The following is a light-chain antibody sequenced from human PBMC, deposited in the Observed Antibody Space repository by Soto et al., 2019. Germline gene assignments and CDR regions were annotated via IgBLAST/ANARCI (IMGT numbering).Light chain of an antibody. CDR3: AAWDDSRRGV. V-gene: IGLV1-47*02. CDR2: SNN. Sequence: VLTQPPSASGTPGQKVTIFCSGSSSNIGRNLVSWYQQLPGTAPKLLIYSNNQRPSGVPDRFSGSKSGTSASLAISGLRSEDEADYYCAAWDDSRRGVFGGGTKLTVL. CDR1: SSNIGRNL. J-gene: IGLJ3*02.